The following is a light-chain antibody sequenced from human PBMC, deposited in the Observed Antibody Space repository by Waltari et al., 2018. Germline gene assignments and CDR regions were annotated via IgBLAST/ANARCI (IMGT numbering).Light chain of an antibody. Sequence: SLELTQPPSVSVSPGQTASISCSGHRWEDQFVCWYQQKPGQSPLLVIYKDSKRPSELPGRYSGSNSGNTATLTISGTQAVDEADYYCQAWDSNTHVVFGGGTKLTVL. CDR1: RWEDQF. V-gene: IGLV3-1*01. CDR2: KDS. J-gene: IGLJ2*01. CDR3: QAWDSNTHVV.